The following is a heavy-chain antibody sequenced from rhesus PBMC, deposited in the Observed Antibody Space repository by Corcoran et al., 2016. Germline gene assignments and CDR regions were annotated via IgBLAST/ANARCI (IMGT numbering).Heavy chain of an antibody. CDR1: GYTFTDYY. Sequence: QVQLVQSGAEVKKPGSSVKVSCKASGYTFTDYYMHWVRQAPRQGLEWMGWINPYNGNTKYAQKFQGRVTMTRDTSTSTAYMELRSLRSEDTAVYYCARLMEVADVWGPGVLVTVSS. V-gene: IGHV1S2*01. CDR3: ARLMEVADV. CDR2: INPYNGNT. D-gene: IGHD2-33*01. J-gene: IGHJ5-1*01.